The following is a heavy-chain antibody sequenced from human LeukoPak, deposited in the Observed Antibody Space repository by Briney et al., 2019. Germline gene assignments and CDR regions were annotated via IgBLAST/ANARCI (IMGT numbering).Heavy chain of an antibody. V-gene: IGHV3-48*01. CDR1: GFTFSSYS. CDR3: ARALGYYGAPFMDV. CDR2: ISSSSSSI. Sequence: PGGSLRLSCAASGFTFSSYSMNWVRQAPGKGLEWVSYISSSSSSIYYADSVKGRFTISRDNAKNSLYLRMNSLRAEDTAVYYCARALGYYGAPFMDVWGKGTTVTVSS. J-gene: IGHJ6*03. D-gene: IGHD2-21*01.